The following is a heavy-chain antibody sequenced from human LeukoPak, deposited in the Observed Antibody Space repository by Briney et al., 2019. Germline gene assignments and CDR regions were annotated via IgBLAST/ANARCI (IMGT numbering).Heavy chain of an antibody. V-gene: IGHV3-53*01. CDR2: IYSGGST. D-gene: IGHD6-13*01. Sequence: GGSLRFSCAASGFTVSSNYMSWVRQAPGKGLKWVSVIYSGGSTYYADSVKGRFTISRDNSKNTLYLQMNSLRAEDTAVYYCAREIIAAAGTKQAWGQGALVTVSS. CDR1: GFTVSSNY. CDR3: AREIIAAAGTKQA. J-gene: IGHJ5*02.